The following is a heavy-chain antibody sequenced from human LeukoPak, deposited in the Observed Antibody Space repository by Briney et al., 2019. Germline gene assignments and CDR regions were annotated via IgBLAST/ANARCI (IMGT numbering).Heavy chain of an antibody. D-gene: IGHD2-2*01. CDR3: ASGGFCGSTTCYPNWFDP. J-gene: IGHJ5*02. CDR2: IYHSGST. CDR1: GGSISSGGYY. V-gene: IGHV4-30-2*02. Sequence: SQTLSLTCTVSGGSISSGGYYWSWIRQPPGKGLEWIGYIYHSGSTYYNPSLKSRVTISIDTSKNQFSLKLSSVTAADTAVYYCASGGFCGSTTCYPNWFDPWGQGTLVTVSS.